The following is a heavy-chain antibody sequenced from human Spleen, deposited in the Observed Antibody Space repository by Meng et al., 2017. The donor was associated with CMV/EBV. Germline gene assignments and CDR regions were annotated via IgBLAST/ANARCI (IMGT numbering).Heavy chain of an antibody. CDR2: IYYSGST. CDR3: ARGIVGNWFDP. Sequence: LQLQEPGPGLVKPSEPLSLTCTVSGGSISSSSYYWGWIRQPPGKGLEWIGSIYYSGSTYYNPSLKSRVTISVDTSKNQFSLKLSSVTAADTAVYYCARGIVGNWFDPWGQGTLVTVSS. J-gene: IGHJ5*02. D-gene: IGHD1-26*01. CDR1: GGSISSSSYY. V-gene: IGHV4-39*07.